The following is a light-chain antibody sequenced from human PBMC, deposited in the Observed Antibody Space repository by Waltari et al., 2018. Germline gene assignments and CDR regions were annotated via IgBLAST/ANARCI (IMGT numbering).Light chain of an antibody. V-gene: IGLV2-11*01. CDR1: SSDVGGYNY. CDR3: CSYAGSYTRV. Sequence: QSALTQPRSVSGSPGQSVTISCTGTSSDVGGYNYVSWYQQHPGKAPKLMIYDVSKRPSGVPDRFSGSKSGTTASLTISGRQAEDEADYYCCSYAGSYTRVFGGGTKLTVL. CDR2: DVS. J-gene: IGLJ3*02.